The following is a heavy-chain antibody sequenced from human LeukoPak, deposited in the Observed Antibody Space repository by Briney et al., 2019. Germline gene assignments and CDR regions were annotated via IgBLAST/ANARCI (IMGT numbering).Heavy chain of an antibody. V-gene: IGHV3-33*01. CDR1: GFTFNSYG. CDR2: IWYDGINK. CDR3: ARPRTYSSSWSPFDY. Sequence: PGRPLRLSCAASGFTFNSYGMHWVRQAPGKGLEWVALIWYDGINKYYADSVKGRFTIYRDNSKNTPYLQMNSLRAEDTAVYYCARPRTYSSSWSPFDYWGQGTLVTVPS. J-gene: IGHJ4*02. D-gene: IGHD6-13*01.